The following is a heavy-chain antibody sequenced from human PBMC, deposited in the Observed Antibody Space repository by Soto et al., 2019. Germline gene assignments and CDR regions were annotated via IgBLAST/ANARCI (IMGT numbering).Heavy chain of an antibody. Sequence: SETLSLTCTVSGGSISSYYWSWIRQPPGKGLEWVGYIYYSGSSNYNPSLKSRGTISIDTSKNQFSLKLSSVTAADTAVYYCSRAPRMGNYYYYGMDVWGQGTTVTVSS. CDR1: GGSISSYY. V-gene: IGHV4-59*01. CDR2: IYYSGSS. CDR3: SRAPRMGNYYYYGMDV. D-gene: IGHD7-27*01. J-gene: IGHJ6*02.